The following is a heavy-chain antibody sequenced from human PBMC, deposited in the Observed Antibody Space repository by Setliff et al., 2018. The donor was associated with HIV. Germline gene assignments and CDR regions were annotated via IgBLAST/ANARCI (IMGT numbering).Heavy chain of an antibody. CDR3: TRGLRFGEGGFDY. V-gene: IGHV3-49*04. CDR1: GFTFSSYP. CDR2: IRSKIYGETS. J-gene: IGHJ4*02. D-gene: IGHD3-10*01. Sequence: GSLRLSCAASGFTFSSYPMTWVRQAPGKGLEWVGFIRSKIYGETSEYAASVKGRLTISRDDSKSSAYLQINSLKTEDTAVYYCTRGLRFGEGGFDYWGQGTLVTVSS.